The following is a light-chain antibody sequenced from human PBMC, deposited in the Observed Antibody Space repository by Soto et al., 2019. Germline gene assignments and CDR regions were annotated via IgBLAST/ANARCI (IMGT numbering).Light chain of an antibody. CDR3: QQSYSTPIT. V-gene: IGKV1-39*01. J-gene: IGKJ5*01. Sequence: DIQMTPSPSSLSASVGHRVSITCRASQSISSYLNWYQQKPGKAPKLLIYAASSLQSGVPSRFSGSGSGTDFTLTISSLQAEDFATYYCQQSYSTPITFGQGTRLEIK. CDR1: QSISSY. CDR2: AAS.